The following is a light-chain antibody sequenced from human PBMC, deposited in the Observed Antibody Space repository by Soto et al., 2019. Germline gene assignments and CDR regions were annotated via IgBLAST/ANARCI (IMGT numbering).Light chain of an antibody. CDR1: QSVLYTSNNRNY. J-gene: IGKJ2*01. CDR3: QQDYSTPYI. V-gene: IGKV4-1*01. Sequence: DIVMTQSPDSLAVSLGERATINCKSSQSVLYTSNNRNYLAWYHQKPGQPPKLLIYWASTRESGVPDRFSGSGSGTDFTLTIGSLQAEDVAVYYCQQDYSTPYIFGQGTKLEIK. CDR2: WAS.